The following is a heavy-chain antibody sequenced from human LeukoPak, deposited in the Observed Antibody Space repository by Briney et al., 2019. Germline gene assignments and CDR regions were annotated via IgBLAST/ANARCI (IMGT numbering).Heavy chain of an antibody. CDR3: ARTLSDSSPVAT. J-gene: IGHJ4*02. Sequence: SETLSLTCSVSGYFLSSGFYWGWIRQPPGKALEWIASVYHSGTTIYNPSLKSRVTMSMDTSMNHYSLKLRSVTAADTAVYYCARTLSDSSPVATWGQGTLVTVSS. D-gene: IGHD3-22*01. CDR1: GYFLSSGFY. CDR2: VYHSGTT. V-gene: IGHV4-38-2*02.